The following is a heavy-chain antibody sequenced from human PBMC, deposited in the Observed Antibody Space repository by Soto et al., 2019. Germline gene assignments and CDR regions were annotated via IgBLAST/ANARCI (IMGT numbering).Heavy chain of an antibody. J-gene: IGHJ6*02. CDR1: GYTFTGYY. CDR3: ARPYYDFWSGYSDYYYGMDV. V-gene: IGHV1-2*02. Sequence: QVQLVQSGAEVKKPGASVKVSCKASGYTFTGYYMHWVRQAPGQGLEWMGWINPNSGGTNYAQKFQGRVTMTRDTSISTAYMELSRLRSDDTAMYYCARPYYDFWSGYSDYYYGMDVWGQGTTVTVSS. CDR2: INPNSGGT. D-gene: IGHD3-3*01.